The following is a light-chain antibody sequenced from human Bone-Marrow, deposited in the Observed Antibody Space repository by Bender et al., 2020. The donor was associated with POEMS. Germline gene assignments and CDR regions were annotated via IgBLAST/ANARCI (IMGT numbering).Light chain of an antibody. CDR3: SSYTSSLTLVL. CDR2: DVR. CDR1: SSNIGSNY. J-gene: IGLJ2*01. V-gene: IGLV2-14*03. Sequence: QSVLTQPPSASGTPGQRVTISCSGGSSNIGSNYGNWYQQLPGAAPKLMIYDVRNRPSGVSDRFSGSKSGSTASLTISGLQAEDEAHYYCSSYTSSLTLVLFGGGTKLTVL.